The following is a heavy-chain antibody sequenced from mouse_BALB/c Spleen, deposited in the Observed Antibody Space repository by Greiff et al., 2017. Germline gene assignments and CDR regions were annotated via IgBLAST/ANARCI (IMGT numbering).Heavy chain of an antibody. CDR1: GFPFSSYG. CDR2: ISSGGSYT. D-gene: IGHD2-14*01. J-gene: IGHJ4*01. Sequence: EVKLVESGGDLVKPGGSLKLSCAASGFPFSSYGMSWVRQTPDKRLEWVATISSGGSYTYYPDSVTGRFTISRDNAKNTLYLQMSSLKSEDTAVYYCARRRDYRYEGAMDYWGQGTSVTVSS. CDR3: ARRRDYRYEGAMDY. V-gene: IGHV5-6*02.